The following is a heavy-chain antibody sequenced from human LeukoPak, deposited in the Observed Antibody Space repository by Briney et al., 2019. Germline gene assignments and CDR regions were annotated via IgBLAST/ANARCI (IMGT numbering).Heavy chain of an antibody. Sequence: GGSLRLSCAASGFTFSSYAMHWVRQAPGKGLEWVAVISYDGSNKYYADSVKGRFTISRDNSKNTLYLQMNSLRAEDTAVYYCARGTSSSSGWLYYGMDVWGQGTTVTVSS. CDR3: ARGTSSSSGWLYYGMDV. V-gene: IGHV3-30-3*01. CDR2: ISYDGSNK. D-gene: IGHD6-19*01. CDR1: GFTFSSYA. J-gene: IGHJ6*02.